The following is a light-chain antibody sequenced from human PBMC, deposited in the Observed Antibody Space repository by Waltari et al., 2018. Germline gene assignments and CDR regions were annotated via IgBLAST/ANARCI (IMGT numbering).Light chain of an antibody. J-gene: IGLJ2*01. CDR1: SSDIGSFDSYDL. CDR3: SSYTSNNTVV. Sequence: HSALTQPASVTGSPGQSITISCTGSSSDIGSFDSYDLVSRYQPDPGKATKLIIYEVNQRPSGTSNRSSASKSDNTASLTIAGLQDEDQDDYYCSSYTSNNTVVFGGGTRLTVL. CDR2: EVN. V-gene: IGLV2-14*02.